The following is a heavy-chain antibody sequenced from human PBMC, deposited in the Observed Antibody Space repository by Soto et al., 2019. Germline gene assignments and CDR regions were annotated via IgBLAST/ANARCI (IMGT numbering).Heavy chain of an antibody. V-gene: IGHV5-10-1*01. Sequence: RESLKISCKGSGYSFTSYWISWVRQMPGKGLEWMGRIDPSDSYTNYSPSFQGHVTISADKSISTAYLQWSSLKASDTAMYYCARHIAVAGRGSYYYYYYGMDVWGQGTTVTVSS. CDR2: IDPSDSYT. CDR1: GYSFTSYW. D-gene: IGHD6-19*01. CDR3: ARHIAVAGRGSYYYYYYGMDV. J-gene: IGHJ6*02.